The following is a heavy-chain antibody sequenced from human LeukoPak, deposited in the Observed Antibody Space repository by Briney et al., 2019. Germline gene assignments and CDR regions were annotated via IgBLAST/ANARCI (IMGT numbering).Heavy chain of an antibody. V-gene: IGHV4-59*11. CDR3: AREGLAARRGAFDI. J-gene: IGHJ3*02. Sequence: SETLSVTCSVSGDSISSHFWTWIRQPPGKGLEWIGYVYYSGNTNYNPSLRSRVTISIDTSKNQFSLNLKSVTAADTAIYYCAREGLAARRGAFDIWGQGTVVSVSS. CDR1: GDSISSHF. D-gene: IGHD6-6*01. CDR2: VYYSGNT.